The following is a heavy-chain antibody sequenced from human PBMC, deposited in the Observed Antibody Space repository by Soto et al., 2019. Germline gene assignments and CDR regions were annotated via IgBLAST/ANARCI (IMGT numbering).Heavy chain of an antibody. V-gene: IGHV1-69*13. CDR2: IIPIFGTA. J-gene: IGHJ6*02. D-gene: IGHD6-6*01. CDR3: AREGIAARRGRYYYGMDV. Sequence: SVKVSCKASGGTFSSYAISWVRQAPGQGLEWMGGIIPIFGTANYAQKFQGRVTITADESTSTAYMELSSLRSEDTAVYYCAREGIAARRGRYYYGMDVWGQGATVTVSS. CDR1: GGTFSSYA.